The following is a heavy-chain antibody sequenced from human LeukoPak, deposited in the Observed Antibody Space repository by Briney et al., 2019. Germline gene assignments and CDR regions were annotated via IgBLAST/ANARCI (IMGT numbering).Heavy chain of an antibody. CDR1: GFTFSSYS. CDR2: ISSSSSYI. CDR3: ARGGYSGTTEEFDY. Sequence: PGGSLRLSCAASGFTFSSYSMNWVRQAPGKGLEWVSSISSSSSYIYYADSVKGRFTISRDNAKNSLYLQMNSLRAEDTAVYYCARGGYSGTTEEFDYWGQGTLVTVSS. V-gene: IGHV3-21*01. J-gene: IGHJ4*02. D-gene: IGHD1-26*01.